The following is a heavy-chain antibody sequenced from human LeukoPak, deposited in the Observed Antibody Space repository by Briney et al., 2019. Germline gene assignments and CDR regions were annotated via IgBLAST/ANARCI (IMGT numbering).Heavy chain of an antibody. CDR3: ARDAGWGRLDS. J-gene: IGHJ4*02. CDR2: LASDENNR. D-gene: IGHD3-16*01. Sequence: GGSLRLSCAASGFTISDSWIHWVRHVPGKGLMWVSRLASDENNRIYADSVKGRFTISRDNAKNTLFLQMNSLRVEDTGFYYCARDAGWGRLDSWGQGALVTVSS. CDR1: GFTISDSW. V-gene: IGHV3-74*01.